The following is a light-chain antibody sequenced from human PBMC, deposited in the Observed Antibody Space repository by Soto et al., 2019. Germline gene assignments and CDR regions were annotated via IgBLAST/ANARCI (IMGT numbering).Light chain of an antibody. V-gene: IGLV2-14*01. J-gene: IGLJ1*01. Sequence: QSVLTQPASVSGSPGQSITISCTGTSSDVGGYNSVSWYQQHPGTAPKLLIYDVRNRPSGVSNRFSGSQSANTASLTISGLQAEDEAAYYCSSYTTSTTYVFRTGRKVTVL. CDR1: SSDVGGYNS. CDR2: DVR. CDR3: SSYTTSTTYV.